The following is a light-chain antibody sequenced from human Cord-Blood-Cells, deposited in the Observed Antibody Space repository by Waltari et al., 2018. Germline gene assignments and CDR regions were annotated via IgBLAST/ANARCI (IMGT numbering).Light chain of an antibody. Sequence: DIQMTQSPSTLSESVGDRVTITCRASQSISSWLAWYQQKPGKDPKLLIYKASSLESGVPSRFSGSGSGTEFTLTISSLQPDDFATYYCQQYNSYSPYSFGQGTKLEIK. V-gene: IGKV1-5*03. J-gene: IGKJ2*03. CDR3: QQYNSYSPYS. CDR2: KAS. CDR1: QSISSW.